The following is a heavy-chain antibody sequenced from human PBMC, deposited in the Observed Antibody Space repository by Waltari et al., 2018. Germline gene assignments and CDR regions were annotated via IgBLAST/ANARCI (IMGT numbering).Heavy chain of an antibody. J-gene: IGHJ4*02. CDR3: ARVTSSGWYYFDY. CDR2: IYYSGST. Sequence: VQLQESGPGRVKPSETRSLPATDPGARFSGYSWRWIRQPPGKGLEWIGYIYYSGSTNYNPSLKSRVTISVDTSKNQFSLKLSSVTAADTAVYYCARVTSSGWYYFDYWGQGTLVTVSS. V-gene: IGHV4-59*01. D-gene: IGHD6-19*01. CDR1: GARFSGYS.